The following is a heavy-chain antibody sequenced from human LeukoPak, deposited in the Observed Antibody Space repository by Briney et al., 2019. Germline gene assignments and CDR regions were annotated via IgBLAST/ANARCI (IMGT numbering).Heavy chain of an antibody. CDR3: ARLLGRLNTVTTLAYDY. V-gene: IGHV5-51*01. CDR2: IWPGDSDT. CDR1: GYRFINFW. Sequence: PGESLKISCQGSGYRFINFWIGWVRQTPGKGLEWMGIIWPGDSDTRYSPSFQGQVTISADKSISTAYLQWSSLRASDTAMYYCARLLGRLNTVTTLAYDYWGQGTLVTVSS. J-gene: IGHJ4*02. D-gene: IGHD4-17*01.